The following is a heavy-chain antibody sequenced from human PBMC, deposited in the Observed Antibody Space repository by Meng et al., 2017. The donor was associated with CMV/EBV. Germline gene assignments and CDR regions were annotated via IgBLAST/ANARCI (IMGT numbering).Heavy chain of an antibody. V-gene: IGHV4-34*01. J-gene: IGHJ4*02. CDR2: IYYSGST. CDR3: ARGIAAAGTN. Sequence: SETLSLTCAVYGGSFSGYYWSWIRQPPGKGLEWIGSIYYSGSTYYNPSLKSRVTISVDTSKNQFSLKLSSVTAADTAVYYCARGIAAAGTNWGQGTLVTVSS. D-gene: IGHD6-13*01. CDR1: GGSFSGYY.